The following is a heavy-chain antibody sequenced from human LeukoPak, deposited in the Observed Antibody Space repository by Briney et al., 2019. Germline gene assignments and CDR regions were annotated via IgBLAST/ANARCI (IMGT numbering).Heavy chain of an antibody. Sequence: GASVTVSCTASGYTFTSYGISWVRQAPGQGLEWMGWISAYNGNTNYAQKLQGRVTMTTDTSTSTAYMELRSLRSDDTAVYYCARESGDSSGVYWYFDLWGRGTLVTVSS. CDR2: ISAYNGNT. CDR3: ARESGDSSGVYWYFDL. D-gene: IGHD3-22*01. V-gene: IGHV1-18*01. CDR1: GYTFTSYG. J-gene: IGHJ2*01.